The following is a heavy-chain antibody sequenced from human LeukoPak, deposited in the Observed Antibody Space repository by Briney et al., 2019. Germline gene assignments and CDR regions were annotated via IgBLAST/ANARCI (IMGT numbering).Heavy chain of an antibody. CDR2: ISWDGGST. Sequence: PGGSLRLSCAASGFTFDDYAMHWVRQAPGKGLKWVSLISWDGGSTYYADSVKGRFTISRDNSKNSLYLQMNSLRAEDTALYYCAKDSNYYDSSGPMDYWGQGTLVTVSS. CDR3: AKDSNYYDSSGPMDY. J-gene: IGHJ4*02. V-gene: IGHV3-43D*03. D-gene: IGHD3-22*01. CDR1: GFTFDDYA.